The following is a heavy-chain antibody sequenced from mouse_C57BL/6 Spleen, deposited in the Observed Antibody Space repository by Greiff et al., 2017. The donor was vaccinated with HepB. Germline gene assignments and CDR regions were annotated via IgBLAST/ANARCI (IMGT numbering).Heavy chain of an antibody. J-gene: IGHJ4*01. CDR1: GYTFTSYW. CDR3: ARDYYGSRIYAMDY. CDR2: IHPNSGST. V-gene: IGHV1-64*01. Sequence: QVQLQQPGAELVKPGASVKLSCKASGYTFTSYWMHWVKQRPGQGLEWIGMIHPNSGSTNYNEKFKSKATLTVDKSSSTAYMQLSSLTSEDSAVYYCARDYYGSRIYAMDYWGQGTSVTVSS. D-gene: IGHD1-1*01.